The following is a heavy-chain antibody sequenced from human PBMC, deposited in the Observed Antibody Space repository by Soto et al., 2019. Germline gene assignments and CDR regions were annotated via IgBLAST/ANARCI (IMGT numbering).Heavy chain of an antibody. V-gene: IGHV3-23*01. Sequence: SRLSLYHYAKDQDRKAPGKGLEWVSGITSSGAAYYADSVKGRFTISRDNSKNTLYLQMNSLRAEDTAVYYCAKGESSVSARDFDPWGQGTTVTVSS. CDR3: AKGESSVSARDFDP. CDR2: ITSSGAA. CDR1: RLSLYHYA. J-gene: IGHJ5*02. D-gene: IGHD3-22*01.